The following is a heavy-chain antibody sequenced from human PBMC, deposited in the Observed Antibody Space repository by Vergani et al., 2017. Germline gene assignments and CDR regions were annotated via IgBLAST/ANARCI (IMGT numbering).Heavy chain of an antibody. CDR1: GCSLSTSGVG. J-gene: IGHJ4*02. CDR3: APKATGDLFDY. Sequence: QITLTESGPTLVKPTQTLTLTCTFSGCSLSTSGVGVGWIRQPPGKALEWLAIIYWDDDKHYSPSLKSRLTITKDTSTNQVVLTMTNMDPGYTATYDCAPKATGDLFDYWGQGTLVTVSS. CDR2: IYWDDDK. V-gene: IGHV2-5*02. D-gene: IGHD2-21*02.